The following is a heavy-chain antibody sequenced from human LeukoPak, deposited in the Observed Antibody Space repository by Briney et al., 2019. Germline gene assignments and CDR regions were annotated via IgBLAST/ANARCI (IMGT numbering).Heavy chain of an antibody. CDR3: ALDWNYVVY. CDR2: ISCSGGST. D-gene: IGHD3-9*01. V-gene: IGHV3-23*01. J-gene: IGHJ4*02. Sequence: GGPLRLSCAASGFTFSSYAMSWVRQAPGKGLEWVSAISCSGGSTYYADAVKGRFTISRDNSKNTLYLQMNSLRAEDTAVYYCALDWNYVVYWGQGTLVTVSS. CDR1: GFTFSSYA.